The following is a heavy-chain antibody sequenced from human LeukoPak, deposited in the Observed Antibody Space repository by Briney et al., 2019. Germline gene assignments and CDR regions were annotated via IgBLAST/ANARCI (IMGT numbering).Heavy chain of an antibody. CDR3: ARGSSRRYYYHYMDV. V-gene: IGHV4-39*07. CDR1: GVSISSSNSY. J-gene: IGHJ6*03. CDR2: ISQSGST. D-gene: IGHD6-6*01. Sequence: SETLSLTCTVSGVSISSSNSYWGWIRQPPGKGLEWIGTISQSGSTYYNPSLKSRVTISVDTSKNQFSLRLSSVTAADTAVYYCARGSSRRYYYHYMDVWGKGTTVTVSS.